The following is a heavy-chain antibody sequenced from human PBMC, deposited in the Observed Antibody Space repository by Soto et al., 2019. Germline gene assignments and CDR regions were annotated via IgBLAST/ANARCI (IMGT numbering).Heavy chain of an antibody. V-gene: IGHV1-18*01. CDR2: ISAYNGNT. CDR1: GYTFTSYG. J-gene: IGHJ6*02. D-gene: IGHD2-2*01. CDR3: ARVWAGFCSSTSCYVGDYYYYGMDV. Sequence: ASVKVSCKASGYTFTSYGISWVRQAPGQGLEWMGWISAYNGNTNYAQKLQGRVTMTTDTSTSTAYMELRSLRSDDTAVYYCARVWAGFCSSTSCYVGDYYYYGMDVWGQGTTVTVSS.